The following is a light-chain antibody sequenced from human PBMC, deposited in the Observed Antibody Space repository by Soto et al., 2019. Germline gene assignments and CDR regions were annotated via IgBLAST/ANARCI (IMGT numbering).Light chain of an antibody. CDR3: QSYDSSLSVLYV. J-gene: IGLJ1*01. Sequence: QSVLTQPPSVSGAPGQRVTISCTGSSPNIGAGYDVHWYQQLPGTAPKLLIYGNSNRPSGVPDRFSGSKSGTSASLAITGLQAEDEADYYCQSYDSSLSVLYVFGTGTKLTVL. CDR2: GNS. V-gene: IGLV1-40*01. CDR1: SPNIGAGYD.